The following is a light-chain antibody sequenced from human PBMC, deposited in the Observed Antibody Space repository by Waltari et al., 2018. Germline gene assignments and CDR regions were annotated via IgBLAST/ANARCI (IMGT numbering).Light chain of an antibody. CDR3: QTWGTGFVV. Sequence: QLALTQSPSASASLGASVQLTCTLSSWHSDYSIAWHQQQPEKGPRYLMKLDSDGSHTMGDGIPHRFSGSSSGAERYLTISSLQYEDEADYYCQTWGTGFVVFGGGTKLTVL. CDR2: LDSDGSH. V-gene: IGLV4-69*01. CDR1: SWHSDYS. J-gene: IGLJ2*01.